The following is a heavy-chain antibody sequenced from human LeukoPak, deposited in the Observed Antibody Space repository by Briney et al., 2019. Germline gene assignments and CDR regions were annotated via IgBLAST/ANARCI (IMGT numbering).Heavy chain of an antibody. CDR3: AKNRRNTARVKGTYIYSYMDV. J-gene: IGHJ6*03. D-gene: IGHD5-18*01. V-gene: IGHV5-51*01. Sequence: GESLKISCKGSGYSFTSYWIGWVRQMPGKGLEWMGIIYPGDSDTRYSPSFQGQVTISADKSISTAYLQWSSVKASETAMYYSAKNRRNTARVKGTYIYSYMDVWGKGTPVTVSS. CDR2: IYPGDSDT. CDR1: GYSFTSYW.